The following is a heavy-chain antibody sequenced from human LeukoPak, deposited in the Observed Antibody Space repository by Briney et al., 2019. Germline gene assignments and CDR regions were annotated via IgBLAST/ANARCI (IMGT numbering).Heavy chain of an antibody. J-gene: IGHJ5*02. D-gene: IGHD6-13*01. CDR1: GFDLTTYA. CDR3: ARCMVLSQGWCNWFDP. Sequence: GGSLRLSCAASGFDLTTYAMTWVRRAPAKGLERVSSIRIGGGTYYADSVKGRFTISRDNSENTLHLQMNNLRVEDTARYFCARCMVLSQGWCNWFDPWGQGTLVTVSS. V-gene: IGHV3-23*01. CDR2: IRIGGGT.